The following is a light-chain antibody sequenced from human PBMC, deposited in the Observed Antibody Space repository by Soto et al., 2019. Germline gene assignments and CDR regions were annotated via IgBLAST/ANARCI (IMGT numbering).Light chain of an antibody. CDR1: QTINRW. CDR3: QHYNIYSEA. Sequence: DIKMNMSAATLSASVGDRVTTTCRASQTINRWLAWYQQKPGKAPQVLIYDASTLESGVPSRFSGSGSGTEFTLTINNLQPDDLATYYCQHYNIYSEAFGQGSIVDIK. J-gene: IGKJ1*01. CDR2: DAS. V-gene: IGKV1-5*01.